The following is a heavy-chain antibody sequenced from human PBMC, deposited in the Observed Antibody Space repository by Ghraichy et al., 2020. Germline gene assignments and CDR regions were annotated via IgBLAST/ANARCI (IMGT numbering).Heavy chain of an antibody. CDR2: IGQDGSAE. Sequence: GGSLRLSCAASGFNFNNYWMSWVRQAPGKGLEWVANIGQDGSAERYVDAVKGRFTISRDNATNSIFLQMHSLRADDTAVYYCARDRGHSLLGDWGQGTLVTVSS. CDR3: ARDRGHSLLGD. V-gene: IGHV3-7*03. D-gene: IGHD3-10*01. CDR1: GFNFNNYW. J-gene: IGHJ4*01.